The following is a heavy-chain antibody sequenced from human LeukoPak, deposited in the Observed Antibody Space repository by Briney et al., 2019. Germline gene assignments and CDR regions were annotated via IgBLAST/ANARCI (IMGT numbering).Heavy chain of an antibody. CDR3: AKDGRFLEWSGFDY. J-gene: IGHJ4*02. V-gene: IGHV3-66*01. Sequence: GGSLRLSCAASGFTVSSNYMSWVRQAPGKGLEWVSVIYSGGSTYYADSVKGRFTISRDNSKNTLYLQMNSLRAEDTAVYYCAKDGRFLEWSGFDYWGQGTLVTVSS. D-gene: IGHD3-3*01. CDR1: GFTVSSNY. CDR2: IYSGGST.